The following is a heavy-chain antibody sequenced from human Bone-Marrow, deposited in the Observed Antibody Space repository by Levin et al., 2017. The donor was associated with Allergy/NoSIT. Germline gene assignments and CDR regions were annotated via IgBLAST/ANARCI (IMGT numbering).Heavy chain of an antibody. CDR1: GFTFTNYA. J-gene: IGHJ4*02. V-gene: IGHV3-23*01. D-gene: IGHD4-17*01. Sequence: AGGSLRLSCAASGFTFTNYAMTWVRQAPGKGLEWVSGITGGGDTYYADSVKGRFTISRDNSNNTLYLHMTNLRAEDTAVYYCAKDLFFGDYINYFDYWGQGTLVTVSS. CDR2: ITGGGDT. CDR3: AKDLFFGDYINYFDY.